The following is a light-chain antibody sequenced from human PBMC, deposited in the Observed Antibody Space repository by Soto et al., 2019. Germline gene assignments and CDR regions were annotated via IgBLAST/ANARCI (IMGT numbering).Light chain of an antibody. CDR1: QSVSIL. CDR2: DAS. CDR3: QQRSNWPHT. Sequence: EIVMTQSPATLSVSPGERATLSCRASQSVSILLAWYQQKPGQAPRLLIYDASNRATGIPARFSGSGSGTDFTLTISSLEPEDFAVYYCQQRSNWPHTFGQGTRLEIK. V-gene: IGKV3-11*01. J-gene: IGKJ5*01.